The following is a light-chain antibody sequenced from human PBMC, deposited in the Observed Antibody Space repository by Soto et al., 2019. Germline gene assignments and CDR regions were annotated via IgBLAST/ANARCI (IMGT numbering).Light chain of an antibody. CDR1: QGIRSA. Sequence: AIQVTQSPSSLSASVGERVTITCRTSQGIRSALGWYQQKPGKVPKLLIYAASTLQSGVPSRFSGSGSARDFTLTISSLQPEDFATYYCLLDYAYFWAFGQGTKVEIK. V-gene: IGKV1-6*01. J-gene: IGKJ1*01. CDR2: AAS. CDR3: LLDYAYFWA.